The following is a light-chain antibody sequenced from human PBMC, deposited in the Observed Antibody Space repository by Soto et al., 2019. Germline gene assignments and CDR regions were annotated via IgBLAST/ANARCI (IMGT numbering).Light chain of an antibody. V-gene: IGKV3-11*01. CDR2: GAS. J-gene: IGKJ5*01. CDR1: QSVSWY. Sequence: EIVLTQSPATLSLSPGERATLSCRASQSVSWYLAWYQQKPGQAPRLLIYGASNRATGIPARFSGSGSGTDFTLTISSLEPGDFAVYYCQQRYNWPSITFGQGTRLEIK. CDR3: QQRYNWPSIT.